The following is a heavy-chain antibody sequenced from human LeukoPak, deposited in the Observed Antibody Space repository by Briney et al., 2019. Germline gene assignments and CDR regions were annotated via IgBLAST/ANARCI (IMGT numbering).Heavy chain of an antibody. CDR2: IYYSGST. D-gene: IGHD3-10*01. CDR3: ARTRYYYNSRSYGAPYYFDY. Sequence: SETLSLTCTVSGGSIRSYYWTWIRQPPGKGLEWIGYIYYSGSTNYKPSLKSRVTISVDTSKNQLSLRLSSVTAADTAVYYCARTRYYYNSRSYGAPYYFDYWGQGTLVTVSS. CDR1: GGSIRSYY. V-gene: IGHV4-59*01. J-gene: IGHJ4*02.